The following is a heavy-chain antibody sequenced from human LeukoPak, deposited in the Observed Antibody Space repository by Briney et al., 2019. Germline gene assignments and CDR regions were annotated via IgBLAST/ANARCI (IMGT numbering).Heavy chain of an antibody. J-gene: IGHJ4*02. CDR3: AKVGYYYGSGSYCLDY. CDR1: GFAFSDYV. V-gene: IGHV3-23*01. CDR2: IGASGGST. Sequence: GGSLRLSCAASGFAFSDYVMNWVRQAPGKGLEWVSAIGASGGSTYYANSVKGRFTISRDNSKNTLYLQMNSLRADDTAVYYCAKVGYYYGSGSYCLDYWGQGTLVTVSS. D-gene: IGHD3-10*01.